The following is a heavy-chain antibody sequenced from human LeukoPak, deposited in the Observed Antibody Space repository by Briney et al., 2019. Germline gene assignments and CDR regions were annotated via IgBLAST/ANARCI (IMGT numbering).Heavy chain of an antibody. CDR2: IYYSGST. CDR1: GGSISSGGYY. J-gene: IGHJ3*02. D-gene: IGHD3-16*01. V-gene: IGHV4-31*03. CDR3: ARYQLDLAGDAFDI. Sequence: NPSQTLSLTCTVSGGSISSGGYYWSWIRQHPGKGLEWIGYIYYSGSTYYNPSLKSRVTISVDTSKNQFSLKLSSVTAADTAVYYCARYQLDLAGDAFDIWGQGTMVTVSS.